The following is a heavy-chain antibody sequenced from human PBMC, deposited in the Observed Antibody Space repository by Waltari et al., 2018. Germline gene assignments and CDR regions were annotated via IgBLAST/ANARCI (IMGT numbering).Heavy chain of an antibody. J-gene: IGHJ4*02. Sequence: EVQLVESGGGLVQPGGSRRLSCGASGFTFGRYWMSWVRQTPGKGLQWVANINYDGSQKYYVDSVKGRFTVSRDNAKNSVYLQMNSLRVEDTAVYYCAKSRGFEYWGQGALITVSS. CDR1: GFTFGRYW. V-gene: IGHV3-7*01. CDR2: INYDGSQK. D-gene: IGHD2-2*01. CDR3: AKSRGFEY.